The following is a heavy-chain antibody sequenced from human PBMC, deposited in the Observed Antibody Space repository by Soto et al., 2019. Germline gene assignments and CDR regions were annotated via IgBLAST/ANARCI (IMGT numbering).Heavy chain of an antibody. J-gene: IGHJ5*02. Sequence: ASVKVSCKASGSTFPNYYMHWVRQAPGQGLEWLGIITPTGGGRTKYSQKFQGRVTMTRDTSTSTVYMELSSLRSEDTAVYYCARDNSQNYGTPAASSWLHPWGQGTPVTVS. V-gene: IGHV1-46*01. CDR2: ITPTGGGRT. CDR3: ARDNSQNYGTPAASSWLHP. D-gene: IGHD2-15*01. CDR1: GSTFPNYY.